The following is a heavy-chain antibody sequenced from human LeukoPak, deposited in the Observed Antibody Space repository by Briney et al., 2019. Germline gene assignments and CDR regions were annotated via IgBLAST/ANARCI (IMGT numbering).Heavy chain of an antibody. J-gene: IGHJ5*02. CDR3: ARVSMVRGVIRFHNWFDP. CDR1: GYTFTSYG. CDR2: ISAYNGNT. D-gene: IGHD3-10*01. V-gene: IGHV1-18*04. Sequence: ASVAVSCKASGYTFTSYGISWVRQAPGQGLEWMGWISAYNGNTNYAQKLQGRVTMTTDTSTSTAYMELRSLRSDDTAVYYCARVSMVRGVIRFHNWFDPWGQGTLVTVSS.